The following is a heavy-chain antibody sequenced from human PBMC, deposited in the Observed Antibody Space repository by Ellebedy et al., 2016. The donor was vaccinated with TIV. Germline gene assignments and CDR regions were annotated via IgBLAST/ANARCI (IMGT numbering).Heavy chain of an antibody. CDR3: ARGPSDGTGYYYPH. Sequence: SETLSLXXTVSGDSISSYYWSWVRQPPGRALEWIGFIHHSGSTYSIPSLRSRVTMSVDTSKNQFSLKLNSVTGADTALYFCARGPSDGTGYYYPHWGQGTLVIVSS. CDR2: IHHSGST. V-gene: IGHV4-59*12. CDR1: GDSISSYY. D-gene: IGHD3-22*01. J-gene: IGHJ4*02.